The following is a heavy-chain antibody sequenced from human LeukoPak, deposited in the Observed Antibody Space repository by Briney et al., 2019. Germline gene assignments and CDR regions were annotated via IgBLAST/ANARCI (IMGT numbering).Heavy chain of an antibody. V-gene: IGHV3-30*18. CDR2: ISYDGSDK. D-gene: IGHD6-19*01. CDR1: GFTFSDYY. J-gene: IGHJ4*02. Sequence: GGSLRLSCAASGFTFSDYYMSWIRQAPGKGLEWVAVISYDGSDKYHADSVKGRFTISRDNSKNTLYLQINSLRAEDTAAYYCVKDRWVRRISLAGQDYWGQGTLVTVSS. CDR3: VKDRWVRRISLAGQDY.